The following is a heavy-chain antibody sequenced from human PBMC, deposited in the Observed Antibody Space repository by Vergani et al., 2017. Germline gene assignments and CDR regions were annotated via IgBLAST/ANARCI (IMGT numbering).Heavy chain of an antibody. D-gene: IGHD5-12*01. CDR2: IKQDGSEK. CDR3: ARVATLVRVTECIQH. J-gene: IGHJ1*01. Sequence: EVQLVESGGGLVQPGGSLRLSCAASGFTFSSYWMSWVRQAPGKGLEWVTKIKQDGSEKYYVDSVKGRFTISRDNAKNSLYLQMNSLRAEDTAVYYCARVATLVRVTECIQHWSQGTLVTVSS. V-gene: IGHV3-7*01. CDR1: GFTFSSYW.